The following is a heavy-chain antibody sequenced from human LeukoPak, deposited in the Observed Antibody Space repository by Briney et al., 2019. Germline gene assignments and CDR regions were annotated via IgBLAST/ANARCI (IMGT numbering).Heavy chain of an antibody. CDR2: IRYDGSNK. D-gene: IGHD2-2*01. J-gene: IGHJ6*03. Sequence: PGGSLRLSCAASGFTFSSYSMNWVRQAPGKGLEWVAFIRYDGSNKYYADSVKGRFTISRDNSKNTLYLQMNSLRAEDTAVYYCATCSSTSCLYYYYMDVWGKGTTVTVSS. CDR3: ATCSSTSCLYYYYMDV. V-gene: IGHV3-30*02. CDR1: GFTFSSYS.